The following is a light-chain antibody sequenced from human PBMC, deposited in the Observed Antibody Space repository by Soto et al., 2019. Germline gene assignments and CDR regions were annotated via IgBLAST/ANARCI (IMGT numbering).Light chain of an antibody. CDR2: GAS. CDR3: QQYGSSPYT. J-gene: IGKJ2*01. Sequence: EIVLTQSPGTLSLSPGERATLSCRASQSVSSSYLAWYQQKPGQAPRLLIYGASSRATGIPDRFSGSGARTDFTLTISRLESEDFAVYYCQQYGSSPYTFGLGTKLQIK. V-gene: IGKV3-20*01. CDR1: QSVSSSY.